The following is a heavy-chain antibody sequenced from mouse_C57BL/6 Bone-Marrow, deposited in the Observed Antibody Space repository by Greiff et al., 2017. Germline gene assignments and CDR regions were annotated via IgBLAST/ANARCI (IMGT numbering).Heavy chain of an antibody. V-gene: IGHV14-4*01. J-gene: IGHJ2*01. CDR2: IDPENGET. D-gene: IGHD1-1*01. CDR1: GFNIKDDY. CDR3: TNPVVADFDY. Sequence: VQLQQSGAELVRPGASVKLSCTASGFNIKDDYMHWVKQRPEQGLEWIGWIDPENGETEYAAKFQGKATITADTSANTAYLQLSSLTSADTAVYYCTNPVVADFDYWGQGTTLTVSS.